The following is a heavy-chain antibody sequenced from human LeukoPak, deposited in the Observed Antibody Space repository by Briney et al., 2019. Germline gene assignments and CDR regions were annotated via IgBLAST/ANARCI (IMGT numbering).Heavy chain of an antibody. CDR2: IIPIFGTA. D-gene: IGHD2-21*02. CDR1: GGTFSSYA. CDR3: ARVVVTAIGPNYFDY. J-gene: IGHJ4*02. V-gene: IGHV1-69*13. Sequence: ASVKVSCKASGGTFSSYAISWVRQAPGQGLEWMGGIIPIFGTANYAQKFQGRVTITADESTSTAYMELSSLRSEDTAVYYCARVVVTAIGPNYFDYWGQGTLVTVSS.